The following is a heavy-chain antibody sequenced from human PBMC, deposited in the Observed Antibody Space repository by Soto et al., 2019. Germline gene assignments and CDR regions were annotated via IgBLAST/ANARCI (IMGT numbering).Heavy chain of an antibody. Sequence: EVQLVESGGGLVQPGGSLRLSCVASGFTFSTDTMNWVRQAPGKGLECVAPISTSGATRYYADSVKGRFTISRDTAKTSLYLQMDSLRTEVTAVYYCARFSGSGSNYWGQGTLVTVSS. D-gene: IGHD6-19*01. V-gene: IGHV3-48*01. CDR2: ISTSGATR. J-gene: IGHJ4*02. CDR1: GFTFSTDT. CDR3: ARFSGSGSNY.